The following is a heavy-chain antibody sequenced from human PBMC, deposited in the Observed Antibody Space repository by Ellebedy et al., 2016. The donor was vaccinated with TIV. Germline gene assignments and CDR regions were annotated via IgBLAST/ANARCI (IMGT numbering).Heavy chain of an antibody. CDR2: INPKSGGT. CDR1: GYTFTGSY. CDR3: ARDDNGMDV. J-gene: IGHJ6*02. Sequence: AASVKVSCKASGYTFTGSYMHWVRQAPGQRLEWMGWINPKSGGTKYAQKFQGWVTMTRDTSISTAYMELSRLTSDDTAVYYCARDDNGMDVWGQGTTVTVSS. V-gene: IGHV1-2*04.